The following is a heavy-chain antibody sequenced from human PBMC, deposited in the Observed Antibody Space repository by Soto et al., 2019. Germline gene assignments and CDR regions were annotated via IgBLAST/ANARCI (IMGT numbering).Heavy chain of an antibody. J-gene: IGHJ6*02. D-gene: IGHD2-2*01. CDR2: ISYDGSNK. Sequence: PGGSLRLSCAASGFTFSSYGMHWVRQAPGKGLEWVAVISYDGSNKYYADSVKGRFTISRDNSKNTLYLQMNSLRAEDTAVYYCAKDMEGYCSSTSCSFYYYYGMDVWGQGTTVTAP. CDR1: GFTFSSYG. CDR3: AKDMEGYCSSTSCSFYYYYGMDV. V-gene: IGHV3-30*18.